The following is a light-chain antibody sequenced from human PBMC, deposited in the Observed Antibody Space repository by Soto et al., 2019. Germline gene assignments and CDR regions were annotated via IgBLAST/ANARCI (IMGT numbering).Light chain of an antibody. Sequence: ETVLTQSPGTLSLSPGERVTLSCRASQSVSSSYLAWYQQKPGQAPRLLIYGASSRAAGIPDRFSGGGSGTDFTLTISRLEPEDFAVYYCQQYGSSPLVTFGQGTRLEIK. CDR2: GAS. CDR1: QSVSSSY. V-gene: IGKV3-20*01. J-gene: IGKJ5*01. CDR3: QQYGSSPLVT.